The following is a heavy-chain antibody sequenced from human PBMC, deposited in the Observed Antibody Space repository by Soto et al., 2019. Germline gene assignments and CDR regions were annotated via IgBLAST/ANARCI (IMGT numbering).Heavy chain of an antibody. CDR1: GFTFSSYW. D-gene: IGHD3-22*01. V-gene: IGHV3-74*01. Sequence: GGSLRLSCAASGFTFSSYWMHWVRQAPGKGLVWVSRINSDETITSYADSVKGRFTISRDNAKNTLYLQMNSLRAEDTAVYYCARAIYDSSGRYFDYWGQGTLVPVSS. CDR3: ARAIYDSSGRYFDY. J-gene: IGHJ4*02. CDR2: INSDETIT.